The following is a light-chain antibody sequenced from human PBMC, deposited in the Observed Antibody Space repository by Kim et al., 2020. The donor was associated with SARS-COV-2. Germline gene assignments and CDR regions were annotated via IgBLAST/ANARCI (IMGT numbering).Light chain of an antibody. CDR3: QVCDSSSDHRVV. CDR1: RIGSKS. V-gene: IGLV3-21*04. J-gene: IGLJ2*01. CDR2: YDS. Sequence: PGKTARITCGGKRIGSKSVLWYQQKPGQAPVLVIYYDSDRPAGMPERLSGSNSGNTATVTISRVEAGDEADYYCQVCDSSSDHRVVFGGGTQLTVL.